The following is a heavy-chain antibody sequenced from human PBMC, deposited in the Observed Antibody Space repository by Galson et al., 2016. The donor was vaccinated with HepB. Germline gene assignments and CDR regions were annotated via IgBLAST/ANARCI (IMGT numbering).Heavy chain of an antibody. CDR2: ISCDGVTK. J-gene: IGHJ6*04. D-gene: IGHD2-21*02. CDR3: ARDDGEQYCSGSDCHDGLDV. CDR1: GFNFNIYS. Sequence: SLRLSCAASGFNFNIYSMHWVRQAPGKGLEWVAVISCDGVTKYYEDSVKGRFTISRDNSKNTLYLDMNSLRTEDTAMYYCARDDGEQYCSGSDCHDGLDVWGKGTTVTVSS. V-gene: IGHV3-30-3*01.